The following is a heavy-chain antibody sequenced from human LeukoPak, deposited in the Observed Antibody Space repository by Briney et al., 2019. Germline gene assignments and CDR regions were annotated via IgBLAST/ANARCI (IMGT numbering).Heavy chain of an antibody. CDR1: GFTFSSYV. J-gene: IGHJ3*02. V-gene: IGHV3-23*01. D-gene: IGHD2-21*02. CDR2: INRAGDDK. Sequence: GGSLRLSCAASGFTFSSYVMTWVRQAPGKGLEGVSSINRAGDDKYYAASVNGRLTISRDNSQKTLYLQLNSLRVEDTAVYYCANARRTAATPVDVFDIWGQGTMATVSS. CDR3: ANARRTAATPVDVFDI.